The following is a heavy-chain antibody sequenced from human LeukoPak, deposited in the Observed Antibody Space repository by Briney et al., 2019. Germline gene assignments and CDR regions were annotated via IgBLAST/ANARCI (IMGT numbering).Heavy chain of an antibody. V-gene: IGHV4-34*01. CDR2: INHSGST. CDR1: GESFSGYY. J-gene: IGHJ4*02. CDR3: ARAPNIDYGDYGEFDY. D-gene: IGHD4-17*01. Sequence: KSSETLSLTCAVYGESFSGYYWSWIRQPPGKGLVWIGEINHSGSTNYNPTLKSRVTISVDTSKNQFSLKLSSVTAADTAVYYCARAPNIDYGDYGEFDYWGQGTLVTVSS.